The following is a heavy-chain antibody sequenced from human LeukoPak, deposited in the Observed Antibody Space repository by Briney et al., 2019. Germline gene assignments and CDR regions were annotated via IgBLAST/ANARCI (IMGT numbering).Heavy chain of an antibody. J-gene: IGHJ6*02. V-gene: IGHV3-20*04. CDR2: INWNGGHT. CDR1: GFTFGDYG. CDR3: AREAYCDCTHGVCHHRMDV. Sequence: GGSLRLSCATSGFTFGDYGLSWVRQASAKGLEWVSDINWNGGHTGYVDSVKGRFTISRDNAKNSLYLQMNSLRAEDTALYYCAREAYCDCTHGVCHHRMDVWAQGTTVTVSS. D-gene: IGHD2-8*01.